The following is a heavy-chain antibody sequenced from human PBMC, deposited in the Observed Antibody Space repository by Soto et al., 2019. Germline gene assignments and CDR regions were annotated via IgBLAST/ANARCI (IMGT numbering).Heavy chain of an antibody. D-gene: IGHD1-26*01. V-gene: IGHV3-48*02. CDR2: ISSSSTI. Sequence: PGGSLRLSCAASGFTFSSYSMNWVRQAPGKGLEWVSYISSSSTIYYADSVKGRFTISRDNAKNSLYLQMNSLRDEDTAVYYCGGSYPLGYGMDVWGQGTTVTVSS. J-gene: IGHJ6*02. CDR3: GGSYPLGYGMDV. CDR1: GFTFSSYS.